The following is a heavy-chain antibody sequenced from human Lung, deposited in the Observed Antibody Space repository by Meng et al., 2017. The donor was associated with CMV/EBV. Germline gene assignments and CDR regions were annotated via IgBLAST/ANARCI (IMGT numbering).Heavy chain of an antibody. CDR1: GYTCAKFG. CDR3: ARDGGESTSWYYWFDP. V-gene: IGHV1-18*01. CDR2: ISTFDGTT. D-gene: IGHD6-13*01. Sequence: GYTCAKFGISWVRHGTGQGTEWMGWISTFDGTTNYAQKVQGRVTLTIDTSTSTVYMELRSLRSDDTAIYYCARDGGESTSWYYWFDPWGQGTLVTVSS. J-gene: IGHJ5*02.